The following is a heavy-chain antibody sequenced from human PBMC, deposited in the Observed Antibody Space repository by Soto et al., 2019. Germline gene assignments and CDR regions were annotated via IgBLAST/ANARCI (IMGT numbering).Heavy chain of an antibody. D-gene: IGHD7-27*01. CDR2: FFYSGST. CDR3: ARGTGDLHFDS. V-gene: IGHV4-59*13. Sequence: QVKLQESGPGLVKPSETLSLTCTVSGGSISSYYWSWIRQPPGKGLEWVAYFFYSGSTYYNPSLKSRVTKSVDTSKKQFSLRLSSVIAADTAVYYCARGTGDLHFDSWGQGTLVTVSS. CDR1: GGSISSYY. J-gene: IGHJ4*02.